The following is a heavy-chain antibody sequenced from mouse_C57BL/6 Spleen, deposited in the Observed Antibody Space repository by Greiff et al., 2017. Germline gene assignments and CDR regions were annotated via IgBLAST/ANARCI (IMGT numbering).Heavy chain of an antibody. V-gene: IGHV1-81*01. CDR1: GYTFTSYG. CDR3: ASPTGTGY. J-gene: IGHJ2*01. D-gene: IGHD4-1*02. Sequence: QVQLQQPGAELARPGASVKLSCKASGYTFTSYGISWVKQRTGQGLEWIGEIYPRSGNTYYNEKFKGTATLTANKSSSTAYMELRSLTSANSAVYFCASPTGTGYWGKGTTLTVSS. CDR2: IYPRSGNT.